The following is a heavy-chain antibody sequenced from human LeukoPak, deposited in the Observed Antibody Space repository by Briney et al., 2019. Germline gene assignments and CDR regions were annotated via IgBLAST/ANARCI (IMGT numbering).Heavy chain of an antibody. Sequence: ASVKVSCKASGYTFTGYYLHWVRQAPGQGLEWMGWINPNSGDTNYAQKSQGRVTMTRDTSISTANMELSRLTTDDTAVYYCARDPSVTTFDYWGQGTLVTVSS. CDR3: ARDPSVTTFDY. CDR2: INPNSGDT. D-gene: IGHD4-17*01. J-gene: IGHJ4*02. V-gene: IGHV1-2*02. CDR1: GYTFTGYY.